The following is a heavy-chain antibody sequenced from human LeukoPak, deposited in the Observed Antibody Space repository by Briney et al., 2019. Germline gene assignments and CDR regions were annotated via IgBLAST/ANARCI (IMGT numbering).Heavy chain of an antibody. CDR3: ARAGYYDSSGYYPAAFDI. CDR2: IWPSGST. CDR1: GGSISSGPYC. D-gene: IGHD3-22*01. V-gene: IGHV4-30-2*06. J-gene: IGHJ3*02. Sequence: SETLALTCSVSGGSISSGPYCWSWIRQSPGQGLEWIGYIWPSGSTNYNPSLKSRVTISVDRSKNQFSLKLSSVTAADTAVYYCARAGYYDSSGYYPAAFDIWGQGTMVTVSS.